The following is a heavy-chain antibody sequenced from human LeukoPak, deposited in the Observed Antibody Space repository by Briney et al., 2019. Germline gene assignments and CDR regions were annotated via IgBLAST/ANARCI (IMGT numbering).Heavy chain of an antibody. CDR1: GGSISSGVYS. J-gene: IGHJ3*02. CDR2: IYYSGST. D-gene: IGHD3-22*01. Sequence: PSETLSLTCTVSGGSISSGVYSWSWIRQHPGKGLEWIGYIYYSGSTYYNPSLKSRVTISVDTSKNQFSLKLSSVTAADTAVYYCARADYYDSSGQPMAAFDIWGQGTMVTVSS. CDR3: ARADYYDSSGQPMAAFDI. V-gene: IGHV4-31*03.